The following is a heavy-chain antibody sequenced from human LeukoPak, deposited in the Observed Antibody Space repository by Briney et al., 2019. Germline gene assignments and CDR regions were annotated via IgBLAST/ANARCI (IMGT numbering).Heavy chain of an antibody. V-gene: IGHV3-53*01. CDR3: ARHDGGYGPFDY. CDR1: GFTVSSNS. D-gene: IGHD5-12*01. CDR2: IYSDGST. Sequence: GGSLRLSCAVSGFTVSSNSMNWVRQAPGQGLEWVSIIYSDGSTYYTDSVKGRFTISRDNSKNTLYLQMNSLRAEDTAVYYCARHDGGYGPFDYWGQGTLVTVSS. J-gene: IGHJ4*02.